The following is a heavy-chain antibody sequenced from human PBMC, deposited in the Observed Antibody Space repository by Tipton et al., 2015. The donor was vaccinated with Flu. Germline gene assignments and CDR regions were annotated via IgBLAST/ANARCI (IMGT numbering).Heavy chain of an antibody. V-gene: IGHV3-7*01. D-gene: IGHD2-21*01. CDR1: EFTFSSFW. CDR3: ARDSLWSRDY. Sequence: GSLRLSCAASEFTFSSFWMSWVRQAPGKGLEWVANIKPDGSAAYYADSVKGRFTISRDNAKNSLYLQMNSLRAEDTAVYYCARDSLWSRDYWGQGTLVTVSP. J-gene: IGHJ4*02. CDR2: IKPDGSAA.